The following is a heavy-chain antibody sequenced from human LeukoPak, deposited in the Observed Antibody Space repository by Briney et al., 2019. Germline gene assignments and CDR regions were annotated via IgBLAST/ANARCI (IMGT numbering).Heavy chain of an antibody. CDR3: AGAPLWFGELFPYFDY. J-gene: IGHJ4*02. D-gene: IGHD3-10*01. CDR2: IYYSGST. V-gene: IGHV4-31*03. Sequence: SQTLSLTCTVSGGSISSGGYYWSWIRQHPGKGLEWIGYIYYSGSTYYNPSLKSRVTISVDTSKNQFSLKLSSVTAADTAVYYCAGAPLWFGELFPYFDYWGQGTLVTVSS. CDR1: GGSISSGGYY.